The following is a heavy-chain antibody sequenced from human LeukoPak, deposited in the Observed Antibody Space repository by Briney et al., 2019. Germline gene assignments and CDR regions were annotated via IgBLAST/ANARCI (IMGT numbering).Heavy chain of an antibody. CDR2: IIPILGIA. V-gene: IGHV1-69*04. J-gene: IGHJ6*02. CDR3: ASGYYYDSSGYRGGKVNPRGYYYGMDV. Sequence: ASVKVSCKASGGTFSSYAISWVRQAPGQGLEWMGRIIPILGIANYAQKFQGRVTITADKSTSTAYMELSSLRSEDTAVYYCASGYYYDSSGYRGGKVNPRGYYYGMDVWGQGTTVTVSS. CDR1: GGTFSSYA. D-gene: IGHD3-22*01.